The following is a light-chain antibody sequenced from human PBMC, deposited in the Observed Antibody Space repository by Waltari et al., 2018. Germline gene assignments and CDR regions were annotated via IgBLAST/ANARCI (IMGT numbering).Light chain of an antibody. J-gene: IGKJ2*01. CDR1: RSIGPY. Sequence: DIQVTQSPSSLSASVGDRVTITCRPSRSIGPYVNWYHQKPGQAPKLLIYVASNLHSGVPSRFSGSGSGIEFTLTISGLQTEDLGTYFCQQSYGTPYTFGQGTK. CDR3: QQSYGTPYT. V-gene: IGKV1-39*01. CDR2: VAS.